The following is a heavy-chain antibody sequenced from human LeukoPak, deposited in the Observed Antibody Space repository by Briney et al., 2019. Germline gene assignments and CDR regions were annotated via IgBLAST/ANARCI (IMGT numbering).Heavy chain of an antibody. Sequence: GGSLRLSCAASGFTFSSSWMSWVRQAPGKGLEWVANIKQDGREKYYVDSVKGRFTISRDNAKNSLYLQMNNLRAEDTAVYYCARVHGGSGSYYDRYYFDYWGQGTLVTVSS. CDR1: GFTFSSSW. V-gene: IGHV3-7*03. D-gene: IGHD3-10*01. CDR2: IKQDGREK. CDR3: ARVHGGSGSYYDRYYFDY. J-gene: IGHJ4*02.